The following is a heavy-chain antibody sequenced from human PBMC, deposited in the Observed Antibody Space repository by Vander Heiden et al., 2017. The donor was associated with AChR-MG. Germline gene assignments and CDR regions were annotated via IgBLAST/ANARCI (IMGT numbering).Heavy chain of an antibody. Sequence: EVQLLESGGGLVQPGGSLRLSCAASGFTFSSYAMSWVRQAPGKGLEWVSAISGSGGSTYYADSVKGRFTISRDNSKNTLYLQMNSLRAEDTAVYYCARLNVGVTTGNWFDPWGQGTLVTVSS. J-gene: IGHJ5*02. V-gene: IGHV3-23*01. CDR3: ARLNVGVTTGNWFDP. CDR1: GFTFSSYA. CDR2: ISGSGGST. D-gene: IGHD2-21*02.